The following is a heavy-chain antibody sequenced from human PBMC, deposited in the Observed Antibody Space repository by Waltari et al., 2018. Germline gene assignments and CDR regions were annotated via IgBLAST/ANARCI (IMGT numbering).Heavy chain of an antibody. D-gene: IGHD2-2*01. CDR1: GFAFTSYA. Sequence: VQLVDSGGDMVQPGGSLRHSCADSGFAFTSYAMHCVRQAPGKGLEWVSGISGAGMTTYYADSVRGRFTISRDNAKNTVYLQMDSLRVEDTAVYYCAKDVALLVVPAAHDWFDPWGQGTLVTVSS. CDR3: AKDVALLVVPAAHDWFDP. J-gene: IGHJ5*02. V-gene: IGHV3-23*04. CDR2: ISGAGMTT.